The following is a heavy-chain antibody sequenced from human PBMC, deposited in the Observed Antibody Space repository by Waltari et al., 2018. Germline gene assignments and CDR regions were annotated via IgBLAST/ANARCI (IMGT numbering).Heavy chain of an antibody. CDR2: IAPEGSGK. J-gene: IGHJ5*02. Sequence: QVEESGGGVVQPGGSLRLSCVASGYPFNNYGMHWVRQAPGKGLEWLVVIAPEGSGKYYADSVKGRFTMSRDNSKNTVYLQMNSLRPEDTAVYYCAKAGGIYNYPLDPWGQGTLVTVSS. CDR1: GYPFNNYG. V-gene: IGHV3-30*18. CDR3: AKAGGIYNYPLDP. D-gene: IGHD1-26*01.